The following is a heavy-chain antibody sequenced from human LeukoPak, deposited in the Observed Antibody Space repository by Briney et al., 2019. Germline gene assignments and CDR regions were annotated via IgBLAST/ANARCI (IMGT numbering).Heavy chain of an antibody. Sequence: SETLSLTCAVYGGSFSGYYWSWIRQPPGKGLEWIGEINHSGSTNYNPSLKSRVTISVDTSKNQFSLKLSSVTAADTAVYYCARIDYGSGFFLDYWGQGSLVTVSS. D-gene: IGHD3-10*01. CDR3: ARIDYGSGFFLDY. J-gene: IGHJ4*02. CDR2: INHSGST. CDR1: GGSFSGYY. V-gene: IGHV4-34*01.